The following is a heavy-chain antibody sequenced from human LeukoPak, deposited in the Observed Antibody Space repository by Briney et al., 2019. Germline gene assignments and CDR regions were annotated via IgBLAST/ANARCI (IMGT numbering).Heavy chain of an antibody. D-gene: IGHD3-22*01. CDR3: ARGISYYDSSGIDY. CDR1: GGSISSYY. J-gene: IGHJ4*02. Sequence: SETLSLTCTVSGGSISSYYWSWIRQPPGKGLEWIGYTHYSGTNYNPSLKSRVTISADTSKNQFSLKLSSVTVADTAVYYCARGISYYDSSGIDYWGQGTLVTVSS. CDR2: THYSGT. V-gene: IGHV4-59*01.